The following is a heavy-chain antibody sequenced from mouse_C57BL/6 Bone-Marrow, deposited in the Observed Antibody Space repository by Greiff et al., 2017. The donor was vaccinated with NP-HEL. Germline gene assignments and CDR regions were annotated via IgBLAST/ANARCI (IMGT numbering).Heavy chain of an antibody. Sequence: VRLQQSGPELVKPGASVKMSCKASGYTFTDYNMHWVKQSHGKSLEWIGYINPNNGGTSYNQKFKGKATLTVNKSSSTAYMELRSLTSEDSAVYYCARNYYGSSYEFAYWGQGTLVTVSA. V-gene: IGHV1-22*01. CDR2: INPNNGGT. CDR1: GYTFTDYN. D-gene: IGHD1-1*01. CDR3: ARNYYGSSYEFAY. J-gene: IGHJ3*01.